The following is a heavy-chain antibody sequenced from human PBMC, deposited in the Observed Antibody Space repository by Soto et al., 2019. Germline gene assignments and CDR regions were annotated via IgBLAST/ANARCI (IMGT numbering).Heavy chain of an antibody. CDR3: ARLSYCSSTSCSTRTFYGMDV. J-gene: IGHJ6*02. V-gene: IGHV4-39*01. D-gene: IGHD2-2*01. CDR2: IYYSGST. Sequence: SETKSLPYTVAEGKISNLGYYWVWISQPPGKGLEWIGSIYYSGSTYYNPSLKSRVTISVDTSKNQFSLKLSSVTAADTAVYYCARLSYCSSTSCSTRTFYGMDVWGQGTTVTVS. CDR1: EGKISNLGYY.